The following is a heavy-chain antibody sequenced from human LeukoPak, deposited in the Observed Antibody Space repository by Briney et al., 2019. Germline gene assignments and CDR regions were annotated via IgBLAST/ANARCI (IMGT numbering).Heavy chain of an antibody. CDR3: ASFNLSFDYYDSSH. CDR1: GGSISSGGYY. J-gene: IGHJ4*02. D-gene: IGHD3-22*01. V-gene: IGHV4-31*03. Sequence: SETLSLTCIVSGGSISSGGYYWSWIRQHPGKGLEWIGYIYYSGSTYYNPSLKSRVTISVDTSKNQFSLKLSSVTAADTAVYYCASFNLSFDYYDSSHWGQGTLVTVSS. CDR2: IYYSGST.